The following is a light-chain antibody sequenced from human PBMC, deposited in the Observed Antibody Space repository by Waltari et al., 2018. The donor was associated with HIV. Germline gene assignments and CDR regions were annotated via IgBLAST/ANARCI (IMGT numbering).Light chain of an antibody. J-gene: IGKJ2*01. Sequence: AIQLTQSPSSLSASVGDGVTITCRASQGLRNALAWYQQKPGRPPKLLIYDASTLEGGVPSRFSGSMSGTDFNLTISNLQPEDSATYYCQQFRSYPRTFGQGATLEIK. CDR2: DAS. CDR1: QGLRNA. CDR3: QQFRSYPRT. V-gene: IGKV1-13*02.